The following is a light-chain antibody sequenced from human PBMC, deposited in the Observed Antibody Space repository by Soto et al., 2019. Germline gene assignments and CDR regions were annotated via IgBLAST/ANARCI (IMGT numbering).Light chain of an antibody. J-gene: IGKJ5*01. CDR2: DAS. CDR3: QQRSNWPPIT. V-gene: IGKV3-11*01. CDR1: QSVSSY. Sequence: EIVMTQSQDTLSLSPGERATISCIASQSVSSYLAWYQQKPGQAPRLLIYDASNRATGIPARFSGSGSGTDFTLTISSLEPEDFAVYYCQQRSNWPPITFGQGTRLEIK.